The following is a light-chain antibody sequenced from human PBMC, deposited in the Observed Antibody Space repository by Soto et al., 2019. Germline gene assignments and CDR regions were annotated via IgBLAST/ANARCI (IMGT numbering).Light chain of an antibody. CDR3: QHYYSPPLT. V-gene: IGKV4-1*01. Sequence: DIVMTQSPDSLAVSLGERATINCKSSQSILYSSNDKNYLAWYQQKPGQPPKLLIYWASTRESGVPDRFSGSGPETDFTLTITSLQAEDVAVYYCQHYYSPPLTFGGGTKVEIK. J-gene: IGKJ4*01. CDR2: WAS. CDR1: QSILYSSNDKNY.